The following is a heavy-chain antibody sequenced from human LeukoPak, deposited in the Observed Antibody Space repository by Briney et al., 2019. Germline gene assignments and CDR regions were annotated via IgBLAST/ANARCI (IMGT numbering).Heavy chain of an antibody. V-gene: IGHV1-24*01. CDR2: FDPEDGET. J-gene: IGHJ4*02. CDR1: GYTLTELS. CDR3: ATCSSTSCYGFLFDY. D-gene: IGHD2-2*01. Sequence: ASVKVSCKVSGYTLTELSMHWVRQAPGKGLEGMGGFDPEDGETIYAQKLQGRVTMTEDTSTDTAYMELSSLRSEDTAVYYCATCSSTSCYGFLFDYWGQGTLVTVSS.